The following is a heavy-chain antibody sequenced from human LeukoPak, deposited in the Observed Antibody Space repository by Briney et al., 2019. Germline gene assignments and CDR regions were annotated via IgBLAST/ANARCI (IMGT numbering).Heavy chain of an antibody. J-gene: IGHJ4*02. CDR3: ARRRWQRGPDVVNPFDY. Sequence: SETLSLTCAVYGGSFSGYYWSWIRQPPGKGLEWIGEINHSGSTNYNPSLKSRVTISVDTSKNQFSLKLSSVTAADTAVYYCARRRWQRGPDVVNPFDYWGQGTLVTVSS. CDR1: GGSFSGYY. CDR2: INHSGST. V-gene: IGHV4-34*01. D-gene: IGHD5-12*01.